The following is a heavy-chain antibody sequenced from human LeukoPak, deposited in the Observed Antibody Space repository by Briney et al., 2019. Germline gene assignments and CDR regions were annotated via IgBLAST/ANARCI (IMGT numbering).Heavy chain of an antibody. Sequence: APVKVSFKASGYTFTKNNINWVRQATGQGLEWMGWVNPNNGNTVYAQKFQGRVAFTSDISIDTVYMELSSLRSEDKAVYYCARADTSGGPDWFDPWGQGTPVIVSS. CDR1: GYTFTKNN. D-gene: IGHD2-8*02. J-gene: IGHJ5*02. V-gene: IGHV1-8*01. CDR2: VNPNNGNT. CDR3: ARADTSGGPDWFDP.